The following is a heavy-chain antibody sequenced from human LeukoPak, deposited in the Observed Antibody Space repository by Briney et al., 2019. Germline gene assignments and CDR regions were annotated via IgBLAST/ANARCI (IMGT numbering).Heavy chain of an antibody. CDR3: ARDWVAGVPFDAFDI. Sequence: GGSLRLSCVASGFTLSNYWMSWVRQAPGKGLEWVANIKEDGSEKYYVGSVKGRFTISRDNAKNSLHLHMDSLTAEDTAIYYCARDWVAGVPFDAFDIWGQGTMVSVSS. D-gene: IGHD3-10*01. J-gene: IGHJ3*02. V-gene: IGHV3-7*01. CDR1: GFTLSNYW. CDR2: IKEDGSEK.